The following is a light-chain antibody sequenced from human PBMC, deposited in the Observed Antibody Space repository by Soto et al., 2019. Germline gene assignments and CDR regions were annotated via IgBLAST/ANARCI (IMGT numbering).Light chain of an antibody. CDR1: QDISSY. V-gene: IGKV1-8*01. J-gene: IGKJ2*01. CDR3: QQYFSYPYS. CDR2: AAA. Sequence: AIRMTQSPSSFSASTGDRVTITCRASQDISSYLAWYQQKVGKAPKLLIYAAATLQMGAPSMFSGSGSGTDFTLTISRLQSEDFATYYCQQYFSYPYSFGQGTKLEI.